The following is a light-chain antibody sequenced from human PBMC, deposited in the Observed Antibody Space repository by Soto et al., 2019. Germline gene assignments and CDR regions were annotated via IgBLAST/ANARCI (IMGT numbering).Light chain of an antibody. V-gene: IGLV2-8*01. Sequence: QSVLTQPPSASVSPGQSVTISCTGTSGDVGGYDYVSWYQQHPDKAPKLMIYEVTKRPLGVPDRFSGSKSGNTASLTVSGLQAEDEADYYCSSYAGSDNPYVFGTGTKVTVL. J-gene: IGLJ1*01. CDR1: SGDVGGYDY. CDR2: EVT. CDR3: SSYAGSDNPYV.